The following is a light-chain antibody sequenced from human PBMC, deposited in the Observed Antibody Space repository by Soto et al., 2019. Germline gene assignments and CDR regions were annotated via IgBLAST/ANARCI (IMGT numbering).Light chain of an antibody. Sequence: IQLTQFPSSLSASVGDRVTITCRASQGISSYLACYQQKPGKAPKLLIYAASTLQTGVPSRFSGSGSGTDFTLTISSLQPEDFATYYRQQLNSYPITFGQGTRLEIK. CDR2: AAS. CDR3: QQLNSYPIT. V-gene: IGKV1-9*01. CDR1: QGISSY. J-gene: IGKJ5*01.